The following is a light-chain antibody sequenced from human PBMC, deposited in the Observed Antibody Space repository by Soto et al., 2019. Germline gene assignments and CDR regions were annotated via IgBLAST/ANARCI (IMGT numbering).Light chain of an antibody. Sequence: DIVMTQSPDSLAVSLGERVTINCKSSQSVLYSSNNKNYLAWYQQKPGQPPKLLIYWASTRESGVPDRFSGSGSETDFTLTISSLQAEDVAVYYCQQYYSTPTFGGGTKVELK. V-gene: IGKV4-1*01. CDR1: QSVLYSSNNKNY. CDR2: WAS. CDR3: QQYYSTPT. J-gene: IGKJ4*01.